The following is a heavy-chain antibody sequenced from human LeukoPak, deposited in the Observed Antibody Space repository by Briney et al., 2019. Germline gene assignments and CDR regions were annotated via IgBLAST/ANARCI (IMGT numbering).Heavy chain of an antibody. Sequence: SETLSLTCTVSGGSIRSYCWSWLRQPPGQGLEWIGYIYYSGSTNYNPYLKSRVTISVDTSKNQFSLKLSSVTAADTAVYYCARGRGETMAWYDAFDIWGQGTMVTVSS. J-gene: IGHJ3*02. CDR3: ARGRGETMAWYDAFDI. V-gene: IGHV4-59*01. CDR1: GGSIRSYC. D-gene: IGHD4/OR15-4a*01. CDR2: IYYSGST.